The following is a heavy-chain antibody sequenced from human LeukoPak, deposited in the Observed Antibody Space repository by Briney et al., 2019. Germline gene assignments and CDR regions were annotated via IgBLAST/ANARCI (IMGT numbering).Heavy chain of an antibody. CDR3: ASNPPNTGDFYY. Sequence: ASVKVSCKTSGYTFTNLDIDWLRQAPGQGLEWMGWMSPNSGDTGYAQKFQGRVSMTRDIFKSTAYMELSSLRSEDTAIYYCASNPPNTGDFYYWGLGTLVTVSS. D-gene: IGHD1-1*01. CDR1: GYTFTNLD. J-gene: IGHJ4*02. CDR2: MSPNSGDT. V-gene: IGHV1-8*01.